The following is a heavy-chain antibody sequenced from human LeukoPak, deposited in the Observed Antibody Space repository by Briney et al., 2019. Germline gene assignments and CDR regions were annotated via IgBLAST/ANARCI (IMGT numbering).Heavy chain of an antibody. Sequence: LPGRPLRLSCAASGFTFRNHGTHWVRQAPGRGLEWVAIISYDGNEKYYADSVKGRFTISRDNSKNMLFLQMNNLRAEDTALYYCAKDLDTAMDYWGQGILVTVSS. CDR3: AKDLDTAMDY. CDR2: ISYDGNEK. D-gene: IGHD5-18*01. CDR1: GFTFRNHG. J-gene: IGHJ4*02. V-gene: IGHV3-30*18.